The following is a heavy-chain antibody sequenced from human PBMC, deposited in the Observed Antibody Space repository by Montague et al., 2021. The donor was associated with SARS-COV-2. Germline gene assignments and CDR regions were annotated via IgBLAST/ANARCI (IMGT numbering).Heavy chain of an antibody. J-gene: IGHJ6*02. D-gene: IGHD4-23*01. Sequence: SETLSLTCTVSGGPISRDYWNWIRQPPRKGLEWIGYIYYSGTTNCNPSLKSRVTMSVDTSKNQFSLKLNSVTAADTAVYYCAREGGNSADHYYDGMDVWGLGTTVTVSS. V-gene: IGHV4-59*01. CDR1: GGPISRDY. CDR2: IYYSGTT. CDR3: AREGGNSADHYYDGMDV.